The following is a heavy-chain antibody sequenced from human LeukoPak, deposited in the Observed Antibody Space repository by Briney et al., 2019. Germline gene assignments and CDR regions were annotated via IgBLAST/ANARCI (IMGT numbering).Heavy chain of an antibody. J-gene: IGHJ4*02. V-gene: IGHV3-23*01. CDR2: IRGSGDST. Sequence: PGGSLRLSCEASGFTFSSYAMSWVRQAPGKGLEWVSVIRGSGDSTYYADSVEGRCTISRDNSKDALYLQMNSLRAEDTAVYYCARDAGGPGTSDYWGRGNLVTVSS. CDR1: GFTFSSYA. D-gene: IGHD1-1*01. CDR3: ARDAGGPGTSDY.